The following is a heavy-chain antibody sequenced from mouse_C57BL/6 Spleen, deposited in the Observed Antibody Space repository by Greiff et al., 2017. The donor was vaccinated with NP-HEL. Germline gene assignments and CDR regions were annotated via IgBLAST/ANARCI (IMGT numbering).Heavy chain of an antibody. CDR3: AREGFITTELDY. CDR2: IDPSDSET. D-gene: IGHD1-1*01. Sequence: QVQLQQPGAELVRPGSSVKLSCKASGYTFTSYWMHWVKQRPIQGLEWIGNIDPSDSETHYNQKFKDKATLTVDKSSSTAYMQLSSLTSEDSAVYYCAREGFITTELDYWGQGTTLTVSS. J-gene: IGHJ2*01. CDR1: GYTFTSYW. V-gene: IGHV1-52*01.